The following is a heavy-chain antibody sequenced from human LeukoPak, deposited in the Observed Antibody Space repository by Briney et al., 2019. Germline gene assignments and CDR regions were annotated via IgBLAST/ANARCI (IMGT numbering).Heavy chain of an antibody. CDR1: GFTFSSYD. CDR3: TRAAGGSEKSAYTPYYFDY. Sequence: GGSLRLSCAASGFTFSSYDMYWVRQTTGKGLEWVSAIGTAGDTYYPGSVTGRFTISRENAKNYLHLHMNSLTAGDTAVYFCTRAAGGSEKSAYTPYYFDYWGQGTLVTVSS. CDR2: IGTAGDT. D-gene: IGHD2-2*02. J-gene: IGHJ4*02. V-gene: IGHV3-13*01.